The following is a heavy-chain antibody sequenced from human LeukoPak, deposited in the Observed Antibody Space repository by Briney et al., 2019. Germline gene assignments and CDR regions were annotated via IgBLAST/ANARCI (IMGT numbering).Heavy chain of an antibody. D-gene: IGHD6-19*01. J-gene: IGHJ4*02. V-gene: IGHV4-59*01. CDR3: AKGPASSGWYYFDY. CDR1: GASISSYY. CDR2: IYYSGST. Sequence: SETLSLTCTVSGASISSYYWSWIRQPPGKGLDWIGYIYYSGSTNYNPSLKCRVTISVDTSKNQFSLKLYSVTAADTAVYYCAKGPASSGWYYFDYWGQGTLVTVSS.